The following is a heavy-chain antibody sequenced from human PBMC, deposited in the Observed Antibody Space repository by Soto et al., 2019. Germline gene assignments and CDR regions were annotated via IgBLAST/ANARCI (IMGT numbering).Heavy chain of an antibody. Sequence: GESLKISCQGSGYSFAGYWITWVRQKPGKGLEWMGRIDPSYSHTYYSPSFRGHVTISATKSINTAFLQWSSLRASDTAMYYCARQIYDSDTGPNFQYYFDSWGQGTPGTGSS. D-gene: IGHD3-22*01. CDR1: GYSFAGYW. V-gene: IGHV5-10-1*01. CDR3: ARQIYDSDTGPNFQYYFDS. CDR2: IDPSYSHT. J-gene: IGHJ4*02.